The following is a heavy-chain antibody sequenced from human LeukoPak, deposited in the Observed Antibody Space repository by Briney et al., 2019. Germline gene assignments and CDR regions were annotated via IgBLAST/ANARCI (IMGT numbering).Heavy chain of an antibody. Sequence: PGGSLRLSRAPSWFTVSSYYMSWVRQAPGKGLEWVSLIYSGGSTYYADSVKGRFTLSRDNSKNTLYFQMNSLRADDTAVYYCARGRGTYYFDYWGQGTLVTVSS. CDR2: IYSGGST. J-gene: IGHJ4*02. D-gene: IGHD3-10*01. CDR1: WFTVSSYY. CDR3: ARGRGTYYFDY. V-gene: IGHV3-53*01.